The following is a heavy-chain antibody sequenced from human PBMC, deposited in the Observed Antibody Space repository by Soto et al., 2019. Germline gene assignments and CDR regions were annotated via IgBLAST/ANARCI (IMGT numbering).Heavy chain of an antibody. V-gene: IGHV3-21*01. CDR2: ISGSSRNM. CDR1: GFTFSTCS. CDR3: IGDGGATDWFDP. Sequence: PGGSLRLSCAASGFTFSTCSMNWVRQAPGKGLEWVSSISGSSRNMYYADSVKGRFTISRDNAKNPLYLQMNSLRAEDTAVYYCIGDGGATDWFDPWGQGTLVTVSS. J-gene: IGHJ5*02. D-gene: IGHD1-26*01.